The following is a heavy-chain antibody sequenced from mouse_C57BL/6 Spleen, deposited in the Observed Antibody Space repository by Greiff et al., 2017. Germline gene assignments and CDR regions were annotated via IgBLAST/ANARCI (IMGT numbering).Heavy chain of an antibody. CDR1: GYTFTGYW. D-gene: IGHD1-1*01. CDR2: ILPGSGST. V-gene: IGHV1-9*01. J-gene: IGHJ1*03. CDR3: ARRPFYYGSSPYWYFDV. Sequence: QVQLQQSGAELMKPGASVKLSCKATGYTFTGYWIEWVKQRPGHGLEWIGEILPGSGSTNYNEKFKGKATFTADTSSNTAYMQLSSLTTEDSAIYYCARRPFYYGSSPYWYFDVWGTGTTVTVSS.